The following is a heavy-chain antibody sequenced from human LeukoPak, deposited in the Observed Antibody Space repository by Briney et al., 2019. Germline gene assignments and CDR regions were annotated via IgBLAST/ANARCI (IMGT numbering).Heavy chain of an antibody. CDR3: AREGHYNYGPDY. Sequence: GGSLRLSCAASGVTVSSNYMTWVRQAPGKGLEWVSLLYTDDRPFYADSVKGRFTISRDNSNRTVFLQMNSLRAEDTAVYYCAREGHYNYGPDYWGQGTLVTVSS. V-gene: IGHV3-53*01. CDR2: LYTDDRP. CDR1: GVTVSSNY. J-gene: IGHJ4*02. D-gene: IGHD5-24*01.